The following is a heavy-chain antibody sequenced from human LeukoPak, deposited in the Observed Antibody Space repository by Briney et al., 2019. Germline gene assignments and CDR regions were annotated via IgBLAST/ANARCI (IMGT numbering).Heavy chain of an antibody. V-gene: IGHV3-23*01. D-gene: IGHD3-3*02. Sequence: GGSLRLSCAASGFTFSTYTMSWFRQAPGKGLEWVSAISGSGGNTYYADSVKGRFTISRDNSKNTLYLQMDSLRADDTAVYYCAKAAFSRTSYFDYWGQGTLVTASS. CDR1: GFTFSTYT. CDR2: ISGSGGNT. J-gene: IGHJ4*02. CDR3: AKAAFSRTSYFDY.